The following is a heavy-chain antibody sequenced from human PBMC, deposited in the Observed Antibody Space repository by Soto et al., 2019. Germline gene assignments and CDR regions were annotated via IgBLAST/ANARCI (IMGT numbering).Heavy chain of an antibody. V-gene: IGHV4-34*01. J-gene: IGHJ6*02. CDR2: INHSGST. D-gene: IGHD6-13*01. CDR3: ASGSSSWYRPYYYYGMDV. Sequence: NPSETLSLTCAVYGGSFSGYYWSWIRQPPGKGLEWIGEINHSGSTNYNPSLKSRVTISVDTSKNQFSLKLSSVTAADTAVYYCASGSSSWYRPYYYYGMDVWGQGTTVTVSS. CDR1: GGSFSGYY.